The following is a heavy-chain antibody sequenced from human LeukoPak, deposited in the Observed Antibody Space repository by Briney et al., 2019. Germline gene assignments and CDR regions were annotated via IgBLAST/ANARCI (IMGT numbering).Heavy chain of an antibody. D-gene: IGHD6-19*01. V-gene: IGHV3-49*04. CDR1: GFTFDDYA. Sequence: GGSLRLSCAASGFTFDDYAMHWVRQAPGKDLEWVGFIRNKANGGTADYAASVKGRFTISRDDSKTIAYLQMNSLKTEDTAVYFCSRAYSTGWLGINDYWGQGTLVTVSS. CDR3: SRAYSTGWLGINDY. J-gene: IGHJ4*02. CDR2: IRNKANGGTA.